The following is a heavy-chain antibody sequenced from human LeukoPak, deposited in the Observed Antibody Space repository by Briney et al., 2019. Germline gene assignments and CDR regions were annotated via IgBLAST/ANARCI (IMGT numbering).Heavy chain of an antibody. CDR1: GGSISSSSYY. V-gene: IGHV4-39*07. D-gene: IGHD4-17*01. J-gene: IGHJ5*02. CDR3: ARGPDYGDYLQWFDP. CDR2: IYYSGST. Sequence: SETLSLTCTVSGGSISSSSYYWGWIRQPPGKGLEWIGSIYYSGSTYYNPSLKSRVTISVDTSKNQFSLELSSVTAADTAVYYCARGPDYGDYLQWFDPWGQGTLVTVSS.